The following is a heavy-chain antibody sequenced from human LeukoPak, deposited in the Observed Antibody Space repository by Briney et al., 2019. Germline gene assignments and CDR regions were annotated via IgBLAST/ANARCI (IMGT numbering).Heavy chain of an antibody. Sequence: PGGSLRLSCAASGFTFSSYGMHWVRQAPGKGLEWVSVIYSGGSTYYADSVKGRFTISRDNSKNTLYLQMNSLRAEDTAVYYCARGPRYSYVSIYFDYWGQGTLVTVSS. CDR1: GFTFSSYG. V-gene: IGHV3-53*01. CDR3: ARGPRYSYVSIYFDY. CDR2: IYSGGST. D-gene: IGHD5-18*01. J-gene: IGHJ4*02.